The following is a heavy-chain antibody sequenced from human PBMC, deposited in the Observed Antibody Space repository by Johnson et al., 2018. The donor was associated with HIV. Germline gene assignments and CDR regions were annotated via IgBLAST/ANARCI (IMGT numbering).Heavy chain of an antibody. CDR2: MNGDGSST. CDR1: GFTFSNYW. D-gene: IGHD2-2*01. V-gene: IGHV3-74*01. J-gene: IGHJ3*02. CDR3: AKDHAPVVPAGRGAFEM. Sequence: VQLVESGGGVVQPGGSLRLSCAASGFTFSNYWMHWVRQAPGKGLVWVSRMNGDGSSTTYADSVKGRFTISRDNAKNTLYLQMNSLRAEDTALYYCAKDHAPVVPAGRGAFEMWGQGTMVTVSS.